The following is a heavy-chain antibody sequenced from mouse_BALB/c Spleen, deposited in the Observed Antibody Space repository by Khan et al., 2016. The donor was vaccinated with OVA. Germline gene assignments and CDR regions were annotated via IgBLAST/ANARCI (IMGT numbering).Heavy chain of an antibody. CDR2: IYPGNGYT. Sequence: EVQLQESGAELGRPGSSVKLSCKTAGSTFTSYGIKWVKQRPGQGLEWIGYIYPGNGYTEYNERFQGKAILTSDTSSSTAYMQLRSLTSEDSAMSFCTLAYYRDYFDYWGQGTILTVSS. CDR3: TLAYYRDYFDY. CDR1: GSTFTSYG. D-gene: IGHD2-14*01. V-gene: IGHV1S134*01. J-gene: IGHJ2*01.